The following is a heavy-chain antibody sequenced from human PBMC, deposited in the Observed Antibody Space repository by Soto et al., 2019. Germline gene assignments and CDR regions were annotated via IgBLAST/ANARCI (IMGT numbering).Heavy chain of an antibody. CDR1: GGSISSSSYY. CDR3: ARHLTYCSAGSCYYDFPYYGMDV. V-gene: IGHV4-39*01. CDR2: IFYSGST. Sequence: PSETLSLTCTVSGGSISSSSYYWGWIRQPPGKGLEWIGSIFYSGSTYYNPSLKSRVTISVDTSKNQFSLKLSSVTAADTAVYYCARHLTYCSAGSCYYDFPYYGMDVWGQGTTVTFSS. D-gene: IGHD2-15*01. J-gene: IGHJ6*02.